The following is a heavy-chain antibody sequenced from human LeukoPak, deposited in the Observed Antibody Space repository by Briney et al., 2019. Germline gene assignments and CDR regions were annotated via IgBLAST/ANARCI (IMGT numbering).Heavy chain of an antibody. CDR1: GFTFSSYW. D-gene: IGHD1-26*01. V-gene: IGHV3-74*01. J-gene: IGHJ4*02. CDR3: AGEPGSHAGAVPAY. CDR2: INSDGSSL. Sequence: PGGSLRLACAASGFTFSSYWMHWVRQGPGKGLVWVSRINSDGSSLTYAASVEGRFTISRDNAKNTLYLQMNSLRAEDTAVYYCAGEPGSHAGAVPAYWGQGALVTVSS.